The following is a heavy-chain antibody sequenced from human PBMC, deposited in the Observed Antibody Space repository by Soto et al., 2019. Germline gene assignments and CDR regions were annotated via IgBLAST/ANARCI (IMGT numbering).Heavy chain of an antibody. V-gene: IGHV4-34*01. CDR3: ARASFSSRAKWFDP. Sequence: QVQLQQWGAGLLKPSETLSLTCAVYGGSFRGSYWSWLRQPPGKGLEWIGEINHSGSTNYIPSLKSRVTISVDTSKNQFSLKLSPVTAADTAVYYCARASFSSRAKWFDPWVQGTLVTVSS. CDR2: INHSGST. J-gene: IGHJ5*02. D-gene: IGHD6-6*01. CDR1: GGSFRGSY.